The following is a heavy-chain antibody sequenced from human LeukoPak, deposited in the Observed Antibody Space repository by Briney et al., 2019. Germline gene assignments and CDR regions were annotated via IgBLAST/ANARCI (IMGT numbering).Heavy chain of an antibody. CDR3: ARGYYGVLRVYYYYGMDV. J-gene: IGHJ6*02. CDR2: IYTSGST. D-gene: IGHD4-17*01. V-gene: IGHV4-61*02. Sequence: SETLSLTCTVSGGSISSGSYYWSWIRQPAGKGLAWIGRIYTSGSTNYNPSLKSRVTISVDTSKNQFSLKLSSVTAADTAVYYCARGYYGVLRVYYYYGMDVWGQGTTVTVSS. CDR1: GGSISSGSYY.